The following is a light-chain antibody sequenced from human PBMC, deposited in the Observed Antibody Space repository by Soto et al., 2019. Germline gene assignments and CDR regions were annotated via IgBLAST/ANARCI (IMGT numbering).Light chain of an antibody. CDR1: QSISSY. V-gene: IGKV1-39*01. CDR3: QQSYSTPELT. J-gene: IGKJ4*01. Sequence: DIQMTQSPSSLSASVGDRVTITCRASQSISSYLNWYQQKPGKAPKLLIYAASSLQSGVPSRFSGSGSGTDFSLTISSLQPEDFENYYCQQSYSTPELTFGGGTKVDIK. CDR2: AAS.